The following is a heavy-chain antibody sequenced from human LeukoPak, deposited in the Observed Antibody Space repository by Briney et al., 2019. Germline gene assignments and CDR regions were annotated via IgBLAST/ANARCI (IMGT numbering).Heavy chain of an antibody. CDR1: GYSFTSYW. CDR2: IYPADSDT. Sequence: GESLKISCKASGYSFTSYWIGWVRPMPREGLEWMGIIYPADSDTTYSPSFQGQVTIPADKSISTAYLQWSSLKASDTAMYYCARHRRNTMIGTASSRGFDYWGEGTLVTVSS. J-gene: IGHJ4*02. V-gene: IGHV5-51*01. D-gene: IGHD3-22*01. CDR3: ARHRRNTMIGTASSRGFDY.